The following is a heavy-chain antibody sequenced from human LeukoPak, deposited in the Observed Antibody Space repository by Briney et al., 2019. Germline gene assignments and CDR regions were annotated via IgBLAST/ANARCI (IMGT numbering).Heavy chain of an antibody. CDR2: IRSKANNYAT. CDR1: GFTFSGSA. D-gene: IGHD3-10*01. CDR3: TRPSTTALLWFGHHGY. J-gene: IGHJ4*02. Sequence: GGSLRLSCAASGFTFSGSAMHWVRQASGKGLEWVGRIRSKANNYATTYAASVKGRFTISRDDSKSIAYLQMNSLKTEDTAVYYCTRPSTTALLWFGHHGYWGQGTLVTVSS. V-gene: IGHV3-73*01.